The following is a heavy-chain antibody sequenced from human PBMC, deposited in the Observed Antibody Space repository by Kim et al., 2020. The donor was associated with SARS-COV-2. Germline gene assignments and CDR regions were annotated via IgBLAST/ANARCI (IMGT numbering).Heavy chain of an antibody. CDR3: SKRKSSGLYY. CDR1: GASLSGDF. V-gene: IGHV4-34*01. J-gene: IGHJ4*02. CDR2: IKHSGTT. D-gene: IGHD3-22*01. Sequence: SETLSLTCAIDGASLSGDFWSWIRQPPGKGLEWIGDIKHSGTTNYNPALKSRVAFSTDTSKNQLSLTLKSVTAADTAIYYCSKRKSSGLYYWGQGTLVTV.